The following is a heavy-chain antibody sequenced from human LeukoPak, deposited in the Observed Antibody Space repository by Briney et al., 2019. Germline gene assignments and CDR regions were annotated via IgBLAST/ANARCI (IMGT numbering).Heavy chain of an antibody. V-gene: IGHV3-23*01. J-gene: IGHJ4*02. CDR3: AKGLVRFLEWAHYFDY. D-gene: IGHD3-3*01. CDR2: ISGSGGST. CDR1: GFTFSSYA. Sequence: GGSLRLSCAASGFTFSSYAMSRVRQAPGKGLEWVSAISGSGGSTYYADSVKGRFTISRDNSKNTLYLQMNSLRAEDTAVYYCAKGLVRFLEWAHYFDYWGQGTLVTVSS.